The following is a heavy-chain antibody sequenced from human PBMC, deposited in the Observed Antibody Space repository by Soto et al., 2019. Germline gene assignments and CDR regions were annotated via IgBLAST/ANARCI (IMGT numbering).Heavy chain of an antibody. CDR1: GFTFSSYG. V-gene: IGHV3-33*01. CDR3: ARDGLYGDYDYYYYYMDV. Sequence: SLRLSCAASGFTFSSYGMHWVRQAPGKGLEWVAVIWYDGSNKYYADSVKGRFTISRDNSKNTLYLQMNSLRAEDTAVYYCARDGLYGDYDYYYYYMDVWGKGTTVTVSS. J-gene: IGHJ6*03. D-gene: IGHD4-17*01. CDR2: IWYDGSNK.